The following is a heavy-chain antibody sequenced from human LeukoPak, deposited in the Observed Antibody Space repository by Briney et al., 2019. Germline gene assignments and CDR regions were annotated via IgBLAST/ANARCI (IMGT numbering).Heavy chain of an antibody. CDR2: INHSGST. J-gene: IGHJ3*02. Sequence: SETLSLTCAVYGGSFSGCYWSWIRQPPGKGLEWIGEINHSGSTNYNPSLKSRVTISVDTSKNQFSLKLSSVTAADTAVYYCARVGMDIVVVVAASLSGAFDIWGQGTMVTVSS. CDR1: GGSFSGCY. D-gene: IGHD2-15*01. CDR3: ARVGMDIVVVVAASLSGAFDI. V-gene: IGHV4-34*01.